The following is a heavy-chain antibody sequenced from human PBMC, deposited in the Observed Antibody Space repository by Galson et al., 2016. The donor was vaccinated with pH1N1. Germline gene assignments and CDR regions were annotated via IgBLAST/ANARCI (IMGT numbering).Heavy chain of an antibody. CDR1: GVIFNSYA. CDR2: IIAIFNTP. V-gene: IGHV1-69*06. CDR3: ARARNYYGNEAFDI. Sequence: SVKVSCKASGVIFNSYAINWVRQAPGQGLEWMGGIIAIFNTPNYAQDFQGRVTITADKPTTTVYLELSGLTSEDTAVYYCARARNYYGNEAFDIWGQGRMVIVSS. J-gene: IGHJ3*02. D-gene: IGHD3-22*01.